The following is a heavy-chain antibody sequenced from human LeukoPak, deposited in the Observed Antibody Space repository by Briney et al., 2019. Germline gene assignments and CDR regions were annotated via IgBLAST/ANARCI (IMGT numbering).Heavy chain of an antibody. V-gene: IGHV1-69*04. Sequence: SVKVSCKASGGTFSSYAISWVRQAPGQGLEWMGRIIPILGIANYAQKFQGRVTITADKSTSTAYMELSSLRSEDTAVYYCARASIEGAKFDYWGQGTLVTVSS. CDR3: ARASIEGAKFDY. CDR2: IIPILGIA. CDR1: GGTFSSYA. D-gene: IGHD1-26*01. J-gene: IGHJ4*02.